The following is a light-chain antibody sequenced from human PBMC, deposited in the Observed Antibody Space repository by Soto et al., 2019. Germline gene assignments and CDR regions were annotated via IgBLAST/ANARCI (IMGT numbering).Light chain of an antibody. V-gene: IGLV1-47*01. CDR2: RNN. CDR1: SSNIGSNY. CDR3: AAWDAGLSGWV. Sequence: QSVLTQPPSASGTPGQRVTISCSGSSSNIGSNYVYWYQQLPGTAPKLLIYRNNQRPSGVPDRFSGSKSGTSASLAISGLRSEDEADDYCAAWDAGLSGWVFGGGTKLTVL. J-gene: IGLJ3*02.